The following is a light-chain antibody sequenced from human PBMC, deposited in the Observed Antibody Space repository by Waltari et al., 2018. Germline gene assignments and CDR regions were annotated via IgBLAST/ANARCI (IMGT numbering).Light chain of an antibody. Sequence: DIQMTQSPSTLSASVGDRVTITCRASQSISNWLAWYQQKPGQAPKVLIYKSFTLQSVVPSRFSGSGSETEFTLTISSLQPDDFATYYCQQYNISPYTFGQGTTLEI. CDR3: QQYNISPYT. V-gene: IGKV1-5*03. CDR1: QSISNW. CDR2: KSF. J-gene: IGKJ2*01.